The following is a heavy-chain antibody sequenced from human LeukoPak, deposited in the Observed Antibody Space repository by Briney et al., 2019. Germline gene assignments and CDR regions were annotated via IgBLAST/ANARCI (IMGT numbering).Heavy chain of an antibody. CDR3: ARNKPITAFFGMDV. CDR1: GFSFSDYA. CDR2: ISYGGTKE. J-gene: IGHJ6*02. Sequence: GGPLRLSCAASGFSFSDYALHWVRQAPGKGLEWVAVISYGGTKEYYADSVKGRFTISKDNSKNTLYLQMNSLRHEDTAVYYCARNKPITAFFGMDVWGQGTTVIVSS. V-gene: IGHV3-30*04. D-gene: IGHD6-6*01.